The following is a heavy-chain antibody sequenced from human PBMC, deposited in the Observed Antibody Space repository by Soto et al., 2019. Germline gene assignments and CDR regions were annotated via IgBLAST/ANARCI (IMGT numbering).Heavy chain of an antibody. CDR3: TRGVEVVSSTPRGDAFGI. V-gene: IGHV1-69*13. CDR2: IIPLFGTT. D-gene: IGHD2-8*02. CDR1: DDSFNTYS. J-gene: IGHJ3*02. Sequence: GASVKVSCKASDDSFNTYSINWVRQASGQGLEWVGGIIPLFGTTNYAPELQDRVTITADQSTSTVYMEMSSLRSGDTAIYYCTRGVEVVSSTPRGDAFGIWG.